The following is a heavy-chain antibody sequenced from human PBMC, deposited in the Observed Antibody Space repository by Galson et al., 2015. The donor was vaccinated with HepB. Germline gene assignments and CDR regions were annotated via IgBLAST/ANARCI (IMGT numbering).Heavy chain of an antibody. D-gene: IGHD3-22*01. Sequence: TLSLTCTVSSGSISSGGYYWSWIRQHPGKGLEWIGYIYYSGSTYYNPSLKSRVTISVDTSKNQFSLKLSSVTAADTAVYYCARVHDSSGYYSDAFDIWGQGTMVTVSS. CDR2: IYYSGST. CDR3: ARVHDSSGYYSDAFDI. J-gene: IGHJ3*02. V-gene: IGHV4-31*03. CDR1: SGSISSGGYY.